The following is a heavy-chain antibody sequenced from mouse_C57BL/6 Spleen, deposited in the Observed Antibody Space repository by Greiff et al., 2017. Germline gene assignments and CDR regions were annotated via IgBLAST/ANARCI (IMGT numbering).Heavy chain of an antibody. D-gene: IGHD1-1*01. V-gene: IGHV14-1*01. CDR1: GFNIKDYY. CDR2: IDPEDGDT. Sequence: EVQLQQSGAELVRPGASVKLSCTASGFNIKDYYMHWVKQRPEQGLEWIGRIDPEDGDTEYAPKFQGKATMTADTSSNTAYLQLSSLTSKDTAVYYCTSYYYGSSSFGYWGHGTTLTVSS. CDR3: TSYYYGSSSFGY. J-gene: IGHJ2*01.